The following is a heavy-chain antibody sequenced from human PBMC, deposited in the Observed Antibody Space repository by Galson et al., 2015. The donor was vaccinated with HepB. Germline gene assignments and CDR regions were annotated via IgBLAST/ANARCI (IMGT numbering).Heavy chain of an antibody. J-gene: IGHJ4*02. V-gene: IGHV3-7*03. CDR3: ARGEGFFRFDY. D-gene: IGHD3-3*01. CDR1: GFTFSSYW. CDR2: INEDGSQK. Sequence: SLRLSCAASGFTFSSYWMTWVRQAPGKGLEWVANINEDGSQKYYVDSVKGRFTISRDNAKNSLYLQMNSLRAEDTAVYYCARGEGFFRFDYWGQGTLVTVSS.